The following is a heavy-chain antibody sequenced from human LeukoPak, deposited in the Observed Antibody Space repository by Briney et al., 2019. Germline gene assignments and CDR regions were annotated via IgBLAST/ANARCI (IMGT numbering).Heavy chain of an antibody. D-gene: IGHD3-10*01. CDR1: GFTFSSYA. Sequence: PGGSLRLSCAASGFTFSSYAMSWVRQAPGKGLEWVSAISGSGGSTYYADSVKGRFTISRDNSKNTLYLQMNSLRAEDTAVYYCAKVANYYGSGSYSQGRYYFDYWGQGTLVTVSS. CDR2: ISGSGGST. V-gene: IGHV3-23*01. J-gene: IGHJ4*02. CDR3: AKVANYYGSGSYSQGRYYFDY.